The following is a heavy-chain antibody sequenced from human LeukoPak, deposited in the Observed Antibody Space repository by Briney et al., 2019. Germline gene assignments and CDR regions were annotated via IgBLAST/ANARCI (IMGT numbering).Heavy chain of an antibody. J-gene: IGHJ4*02. CDR1: GFTFSNYW. V-gene: IGHV3-7*01. CDR2: IKQDGSEK. Sequence: GGSLRLSCAASGFTFSNYWLTWVRQAPGQGLEWVANIKQDGSEKHYVDSVKGRFTISRDNAKNSLYLQMNSLRAEDTAVYYCARDRQSAYWGQGTLVIVSS. CDR3: ARDRQSAY.